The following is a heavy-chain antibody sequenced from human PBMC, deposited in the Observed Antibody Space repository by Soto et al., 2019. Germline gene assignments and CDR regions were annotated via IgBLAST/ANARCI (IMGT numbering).Heavy chain of an antibody. CDR1: GFTFSTYE. J-gene: IGHJ4*02. V-gene: IGHV3-48*03. CDR2: ISSSGTTI. D-gene: IGHD2-2*01. Sequence: GWSMRLSCAISGFTFSTYEMNWARQAPGKGLEWVSYISSSGTTIYYADSVKGRFTISRDNAKNSLYLQLNSLRAEDTAVYYCARRYCSSTSCTHDYWGQGTLVTVSS. CDR3: ARRYCSSTSCTHDY.